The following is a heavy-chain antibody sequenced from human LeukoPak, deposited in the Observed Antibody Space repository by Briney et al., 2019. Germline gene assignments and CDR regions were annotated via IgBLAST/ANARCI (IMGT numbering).Heavy chain of an antibody. CDR1: GGSFSGYY. J-gene: IGHJ4*02. CDR3: ARRAPIAVAGTRYFDY. CDR2: INHSGST. D-gene: IGHD6-19*01. Sequence: SETLSLTCAVYGGSFSGYYWSWIRQPPGKGLEWIGEINHSGSTSYNPSLKSRVTISVDTSKNQFSLKLSSVTAADTAVYYCARRAPIAVAGTRYFDYWGQGTLVTVSS. V-gene: IGHV4-34*01.